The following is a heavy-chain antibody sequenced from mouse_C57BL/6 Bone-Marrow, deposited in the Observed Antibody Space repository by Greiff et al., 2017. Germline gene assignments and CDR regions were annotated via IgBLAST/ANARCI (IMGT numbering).Heavy chain of an antibody. J-gene: IGHJ3*01. V-gene: IGHV1-4*01. CDR3: ARWEDYYGSSPWFAY. Sequence: VQLQQSGAELARPGASVKMSCKASGYTFTSYTMHWVKQRPGQGLEWIGYINPSSGYTKYNQKFKDKATLTADKSSSTAYMQLSSLTSEDSAVYYCARWEDYYGSSPWFAYWGQGTLVTVSA. CDR2: INPSSGYT. D-gene: IGHD1-1*01. CDR1: GYTFTSYT.